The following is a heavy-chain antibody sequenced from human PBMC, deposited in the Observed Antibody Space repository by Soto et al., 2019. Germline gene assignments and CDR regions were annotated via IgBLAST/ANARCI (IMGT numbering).Heavy chain of an antibody. CDR1: GGTFSSYA. J-gene: IGHJ6*02. CDR2: IIPIFGTA. Sequence: SVKVSCKASGGTFSSYAISWVRQAPGQGLEWMGGIIPIFGTANYAQKFQGRVTITADESTSTAYMELSSLRSEDTAVYYCTTVGNYYGSGRIYYYYGMDVWGQGTTVTVS. D-gene: IGHD3-10*01. CDR3: TTVGNYYGSGRIYYYYGMDV. V-gene: IGHV1-69*13.